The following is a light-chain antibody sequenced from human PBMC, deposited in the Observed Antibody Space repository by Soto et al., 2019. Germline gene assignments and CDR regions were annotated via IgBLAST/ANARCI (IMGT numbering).Light chain of an antibody. CDR2: KAS. J-gene: IGKJ1*01. Sequence: DIQMTQSPSTLSVSVVDRVTITCLASQTISSWLAWYQQKPGKAPKLLIYKASTLKSGVPSRFSGSGSGTEFTLTISSLQPDDFATYYCQHYNSYSEAFGHGSKVDI. CDR3: QHYNSYSEA. V-gene: IGKV1-5*03. CDR1: QTISSW.